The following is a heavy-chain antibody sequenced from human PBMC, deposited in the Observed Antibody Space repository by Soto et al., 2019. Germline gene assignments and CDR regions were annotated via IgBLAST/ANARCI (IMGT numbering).Heavy chain of an antibody. CDR3: ARVWDFSSAWIDY. CDR2: IYYSGST. D-gene: IGHD6-19*01. J-gene: IGHJ4*02. Sequence: SETLSLTCTVSGGSISSSSYYWGWIRQPPGKGLEWIGYIYYSGSTYYNPSLKSRVTISVDTSKNQFSLKLSSVTAADTAVYYCARVWDFSSAWIDYWGQGTLVTVSS. CDR1: GGSISSSSYY. V-gene: IGHV4-39*07.